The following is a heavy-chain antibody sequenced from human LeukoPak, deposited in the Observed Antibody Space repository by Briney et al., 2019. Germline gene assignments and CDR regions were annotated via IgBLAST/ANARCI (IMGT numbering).Heavy chain of an antibody. Sequence: PGGSLRLSCVVSGFTVSDNYMSWVRQAPGKGLEWVSAFYSGGNTYYTGSVEGRFIISRDSSKNTLYLQMNNLRPEDTAMYYCAKLPSSGWLDYWGQGTLVTVSS. J-gene: IGHJ4*02. CDR3: AKLPSSGWLDY. CDR2: FYSGGNT. V-gene: IGHV3-53*01. CDR1: GFTVSDNY. D-gene: IGHD6-19*01.